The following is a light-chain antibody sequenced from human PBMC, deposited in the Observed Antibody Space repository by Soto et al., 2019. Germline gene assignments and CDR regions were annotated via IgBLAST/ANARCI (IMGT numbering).Light chain of an antibody. Sequence: QSALTQPASVSGSPGQSITISCTGTSSDVDTYKYVSWYQQHPGKAPKLIIYEVSHRPSGVSDRFSGSKSGNTASLTISGLQAEDDADYYCCSYAGSTARVLFSGGTKLTVL. CDR1: SSDVDTYKY. CDR2: EVS. V-gene: IGLV2-14*01. J-gene: IGLJ2*01. CDR3: CSYAGSTARVL.